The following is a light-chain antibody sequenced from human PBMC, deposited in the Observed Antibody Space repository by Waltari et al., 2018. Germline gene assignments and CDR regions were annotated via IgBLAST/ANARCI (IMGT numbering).Light chain of an antibody. J-gene: IGKJ2*01. CDR3: QQYGSSPRT. V-gene: IGKV3-20*01. CDR2: GAS. CDR1: QSVSSSY. Sequence: EIVLTQSPGTLPLSPGERATLPCRASQSVSSSYLAWYQQNPGQAPRLLIYGASSRATGIPDRFSGSGSGTDFTLTISRLEPEDFAVYYCQQYGSSPRTFGQGTKLEIK.